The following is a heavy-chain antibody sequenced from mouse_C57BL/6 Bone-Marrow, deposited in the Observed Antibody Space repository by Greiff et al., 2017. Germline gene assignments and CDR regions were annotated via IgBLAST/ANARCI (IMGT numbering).Heavy chain of an antibody. CDR1: GYTFTGYW. J-gene: IGHJ2*01. CDR3: ARGGLTKDD. D-gene: IGHD1-3*01. CDR2: ILPGSGRT. V-gene: IGHV1-9*01. Sequence: VQLQQSGAELMKPGASVKLSCKATGYTFTGYWLEWVKQRPGHGLEWIGEILPGSGRTNYNEPFQGQATFTADTSSHTAYMQLSSLTTEDAAIYYCARGGLTKDDWGQGTTVTGAS.